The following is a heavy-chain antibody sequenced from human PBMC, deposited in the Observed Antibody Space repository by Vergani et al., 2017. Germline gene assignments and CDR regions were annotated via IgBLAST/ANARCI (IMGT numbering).Heavy chain of an antibody. J-gene: IGHJ4*02. V-gene: IGHV4-30-4*01. CDR1: GGSISSGDYY. CDR3: AGPARYCSGGSCYSNHFFDY. CDR2: IYYSGST. Sequence: QVQLQESGPGLVKPSQTLSLTCTVSGGSISSGDYYWSWIRQPPGKGLEWIGYIYYSGSTYYNPSLKSRVTISVDTSKNQFSLKLSSVTAADTAVYYCAGPARYCSGGSCYSNHFFDYWGQGTLVTVSS. D-gene: IGHD2-15*01.